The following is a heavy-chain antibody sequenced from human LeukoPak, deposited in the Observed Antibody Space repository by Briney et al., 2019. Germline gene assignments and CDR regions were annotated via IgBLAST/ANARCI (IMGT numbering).Heavy chain of an antibody. CDR2: IKQDGSEK. D-gene: IGHD3-3*01. CDR1: GFTFSSYW. CDR3: ARGGYDFWSGYRFDY. J-gene: IGHJ4*02. V-gene: IGHV3-7*01. Sequence: PGGSLRLSCAASGFTFSSYWMSWVRQAPGKGLEWVANIKQDGSEKYYVDSVKGRFTISRDNAKNSLYLQMNSLRAEDTAVYYCARGGYDFWSGYRFDYWGQGTLVTVSS.